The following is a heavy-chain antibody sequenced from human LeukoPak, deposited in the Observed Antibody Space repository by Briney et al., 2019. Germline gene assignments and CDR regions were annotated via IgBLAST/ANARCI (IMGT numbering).Heavy chain of an antibody. Sequence: PSETLSLTCAVYGGSFSGYYWSWIRQPPGKGLEWIGEINHSGSTNYNPSLKSRVTISVDTSKNQLSLKLSSVTAADTAVYYCARSTTIFGVVIITEFDYWGQGTLVTVSS. CDR1: GGSFSGYY. CDR3: ARSTTIFGVVIITEFDY. D-gene: IGHD3-3*01. CDR2: INHSGST. J-gene: IGHJ4*02. V-gene: IGHV4-34*01.